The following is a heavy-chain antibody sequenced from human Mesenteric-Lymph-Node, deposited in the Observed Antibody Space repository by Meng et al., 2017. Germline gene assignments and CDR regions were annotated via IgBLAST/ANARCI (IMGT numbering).Heavy chain of an antibody. J-gene: IGHJ1*01. V-gene: IGHV1-18*01. CDR2: ISAYNGNT. CDR3: ARDRVLDYYDPSRKGYFQH. D-gene: IGHD3-22*01. CDR1: GYTFTTFG. Sequence: QVQLVQAGADVKKPGASVKVSGKASGYTFTTFGITWVRQAPGQGLEWMGWISAYNGNTNYAQNLQGRVTMTTDTSTSTAFMELRSLTSDDTAVYYCARDRVLDYYDPSRKGYFQHWGQGTLVTVSS.